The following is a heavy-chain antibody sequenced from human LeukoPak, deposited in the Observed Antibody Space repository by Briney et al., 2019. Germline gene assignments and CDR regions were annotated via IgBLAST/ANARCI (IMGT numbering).Heavy chain of an antibody. CDR2: IRSPDGTT. CDR3: ARSTGPFDY. Sequence: GGSLRLSCAASGFSLRTYSMNWVRQAPGKGLEWVSYIRSPDGTTYYADSVKGRFTISRDTAANLLYLQMNSLRAEDTAVYYCARSTGPFDYWGQGTLVTVSS. CDR1: GFSLRTYS. D-gene: IGHD1-1*01. J-gene: IGHJ4*02. V-gene: IGHV3-48*01.